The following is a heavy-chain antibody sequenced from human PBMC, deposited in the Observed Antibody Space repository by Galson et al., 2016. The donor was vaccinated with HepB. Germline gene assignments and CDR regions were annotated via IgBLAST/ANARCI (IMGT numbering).Heavy chain of an antibody. V-gene: IGHV3-53*01. CDR2: IHSGGTT. J-gene: IGHJ3*02. CDR3: ARNMYGAATNYIGDVFDI. CDR1: GFTVSSNY. D-gene: IGHD3-10*01. Sequence: SLRLSCAASGFTVSSNYMSWVRQAPGKGLEWVSIIHSGGTTYYADSVEGRFTISRDNSRNTLYLQMNSLRAEDTAMYYCARNMYGAATNYIGDVFDIWGQGTMVTVSS.